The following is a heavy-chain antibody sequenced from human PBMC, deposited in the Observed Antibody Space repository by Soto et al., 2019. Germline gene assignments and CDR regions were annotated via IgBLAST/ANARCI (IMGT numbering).Heavy chain of an antibody. Sequence: GGSLRLSCVASGFTVSSNYMSWVRLAPGKGLEWVAVINSIGGTYYADSVKGRFTISRDNFKNTLYLQMNSLRAEDTAVYYCARDNCGGDRYPDFLGMDVWGQGTTVNVSS. CDR1: GFTVSSNY. J-gene: IGHJ6*02. CDR3: ARDNCGGDRYPDFLGMDV. D-gene: IGHD2-21*02. V-gene: IGHV3-53*01. CDR2: INSIGGT.